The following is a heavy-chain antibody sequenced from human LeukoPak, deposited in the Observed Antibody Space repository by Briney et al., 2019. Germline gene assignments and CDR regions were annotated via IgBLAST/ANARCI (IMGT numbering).Heavy chain of an antibody. J-gene: IGHJ4*02. CDR1: GYTFTSYG. D-gene: IGHD3-22*01. Sequence: ASVKVSCKASGYTFTSYGISWVRQAPGQGLVWMGWISAYNGNTNYAQKLQGRVTMTTDTSTSTAYMELRSLRSDDTAVYYCARDDYTPGYDSRDYWGQGTLVTVSS. CDR3: ARDDYTPGYDSRDY. V-gene: IGHV1-18*01. CDR2: ISAYNGNT.